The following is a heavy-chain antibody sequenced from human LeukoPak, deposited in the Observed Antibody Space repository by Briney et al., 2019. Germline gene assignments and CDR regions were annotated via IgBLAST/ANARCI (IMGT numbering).Heavy chain of an antibody. CDR1: GDSISSYY. Sequence: SETLSLTCAVSGDSISSYYWSWIRQPPGKGLELIGYVYYSGNTNHNPSLESRVTISVDTSNNQFSLKLSSVTAADTAVYYCARGAYGGSRFFDSWGQGTLVTVSS. J-gene: IGHJ4*02. V-gene: IGHV4-59*01. D-gene: IGHD4-23*01. CDR3: ARGAYGGSRFFDS. CDR2: VYYSGNT.